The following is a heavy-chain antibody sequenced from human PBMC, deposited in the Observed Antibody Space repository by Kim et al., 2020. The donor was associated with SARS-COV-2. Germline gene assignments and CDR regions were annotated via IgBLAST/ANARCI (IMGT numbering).Heavy chain of an antibody. CDR2: IYYSGST. CDR3: ARDAMVRGVKGGWFDP. V-gene: IGHV4-31*03. CDR1: GGSISSGGYY. Sequence: SETLSLTCTVSGGSISSGGYYWSWIRQHPGKGLEWIGYIYYSGSTYYNPSLKSRVTISVDTSKNQFSLKLSSVTAADTAVYYCARDAMVRGVKGGWFDPWGQGTLVTVSS. J-gene: IGHJ5*02. D-gene: IGHD3-10*01.